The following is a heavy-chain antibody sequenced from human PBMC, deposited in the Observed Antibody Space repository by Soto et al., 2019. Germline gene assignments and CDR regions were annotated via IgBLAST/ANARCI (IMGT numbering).Heavy chain of an antibody. CDR3: AKDQSSTIAGRRGLDY. Sequence: GGSLRLSCSASGFTFNSFAMSWVRQAPGKGLEWVSGITGSGGSIYYADSVKGRFTISRDNSMNTLYLQMNSLRAEDTAVYYCAKDQSSTIAGRRGLDYWGQGALVTVSS. CDR2: ITGSGGSI. CDR1: GFTFNSFA. J-gene: IGHJ4*02. V-gene: IGHV3-23*01. D-gene: IGHD6-6*01.